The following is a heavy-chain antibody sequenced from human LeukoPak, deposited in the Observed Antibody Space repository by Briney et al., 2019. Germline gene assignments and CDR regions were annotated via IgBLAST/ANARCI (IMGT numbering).Heavy chain of an antibody. CDR2: ISSAGTAM. J-gene: IGHJ5*01. CDR3: ATRSNPGTTFDF. CDR1: GFTFSDYY. V-gene: IGHV3-11*01. Sequence: GGSLRLSCAASGFTFSDYYMSWIRQAPGKGLEWVSYISSAGTAMYYADSVKGRFTISRDNAKNSPYLQMNSLRAEDTAVYYCATRSNPGTTFDFWGQGTLVTVSS. D-gene: IGHD1-7*01.